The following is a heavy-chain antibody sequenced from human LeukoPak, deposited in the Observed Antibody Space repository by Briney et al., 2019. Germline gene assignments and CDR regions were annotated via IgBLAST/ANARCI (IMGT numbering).Heavy chain of an antibody. V-gene: IGHV3-7*01. CDR2: IKQDGSEK. CDR1: GFTFSSYW. CDR3: AREGQTYYYDSSGTDDAFDI. Sequence: GSLRLSCAASGFTFSSYWMSWVRQAPGKGLEWVANIKQDGSEKYYVASVKGRFTISRDNAKNSLYLQMNSLRAEDTAVYYCAREGQTYYYDSSGTDDAFDIWGQGTMVTVSS. D-gene: IGHD3-22*01. J-gene: IGHJ3*02.